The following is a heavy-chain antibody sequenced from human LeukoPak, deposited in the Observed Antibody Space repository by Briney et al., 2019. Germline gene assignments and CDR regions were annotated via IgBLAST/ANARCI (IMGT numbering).Heavy chain of an antibody. V-gene: IGHV4-59*08. J-gene: IGHJ3*02. Sequence: KTSETLSLTCTVSGGSISNYYWSWMRQSPGKGLEWIGIIHYSGITNYNPSLKSRVTISVDTSKNQFSLKLSSVTAADTAVYYCARRKDIVVVPAAMRPGAYDIWGQGTMVTVSS. CDR2: IHYSGIT. CDR1: GGSISNYY. CDR3: ARRKDIVVVPAAMRPGAYDI. D-gene: IGHD2-2*01.